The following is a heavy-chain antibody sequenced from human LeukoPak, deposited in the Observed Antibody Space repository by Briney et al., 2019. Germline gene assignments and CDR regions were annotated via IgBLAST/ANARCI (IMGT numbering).Heavy chain of an antibody. CDR1: GYRFTNYW. J-gene: IGHJ4*02. Sequence: GESLKISCKGSGYRFTNYWIAWVRQMPGKGLEWMGNINPGDSDIRYSPTFQGQVTISVDKSTSTAYLQWSSLQATDTAMYFCARRHDYGFFFDYWGQGTLITVSS. CDR2: INPGDSDI. CDR3: ARRHDYGFFFDY. V-gene: IGHV5-51*01. D-gene: IGHD4-17*01.